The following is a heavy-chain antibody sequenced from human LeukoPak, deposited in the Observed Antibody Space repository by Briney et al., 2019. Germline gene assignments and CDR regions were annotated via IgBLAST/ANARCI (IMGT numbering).Heavy chain of an antibody. Sequence: GGSLRLSCEASGFTFSSYDMHWVRQAPGKGLEGVAVISYDVRNKYYADSVKGRFTISRDNSKNTLYLEMNSLRAEDTAVYYCARGRRARGGYYYYYMDVWGKGTTVTVSS. CDR1: GFTFSSYD. D-gene: IGHD2-15*01. CDR2: ISYDVRNK. CDR3: ARGRRARGGYYYYYMDV. J-gene: IGHJ6*03. V-gene: IGHV3-30*03.